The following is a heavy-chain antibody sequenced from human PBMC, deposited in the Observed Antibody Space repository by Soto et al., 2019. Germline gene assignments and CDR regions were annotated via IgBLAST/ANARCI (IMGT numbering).Heavy chain of an antibody. CDR1: GGSISSGDYY. J-gene: IGHJ5*02. D-gene: IGHD2-8*01. Sequence: SETLSLTCTVSGGSISSGDYYWSWVRQHPGKGLEWIGYIYHSGSTYYNPSLKSRVTISVDTSKNQFSLKLSSVTAADTAVYYCARDVRPAHTNWFDPWGQGTLVTVS. CDR3: ARDVRPAHTNWFDP. V-gene: IGHV4-31*03. CDR2: IYHSGST.